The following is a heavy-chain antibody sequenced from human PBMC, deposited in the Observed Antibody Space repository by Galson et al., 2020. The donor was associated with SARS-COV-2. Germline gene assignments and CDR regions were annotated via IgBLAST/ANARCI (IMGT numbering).Heavy chain of an antibody. D-gene: IGHD2-8*02. CDR2: LHHSGRT. J-gene: IGHJ3*02. Sequence: ETSETLSLTCDVSGYSITNYNWWGWIRQPPGKGLEWIGYLHHSGRTYHNPSLNSRVTMSVDTSKNQFSLRLSSLTAVDTAVYYCARIGYCTAITCVGAFEIWGQGTMVTVSS. V-gene: IGHV4-28*01. CDR1: GYSITNYNW. CDR3: ARIGYCTAITCVGAFEI.